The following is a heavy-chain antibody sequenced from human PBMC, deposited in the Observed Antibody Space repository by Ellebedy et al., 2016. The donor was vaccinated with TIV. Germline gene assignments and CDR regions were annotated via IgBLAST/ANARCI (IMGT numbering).Heavy chain of an antibody. CDR1: GDTFSNYA. Sequence: SVKVSCXASGDTFSNYAISWVRQAPGQGLEWMGGIIPILDTATYAHKFQGRFTITADESTSTVYMDLSSLTSEDTAVYYCARGFRVDSGYFAMDVWGQGTTVTVSS. V-gene: IGHV1-69*13. CDR2: IIPILDTA. J-gene: IGHJ6*02. CDR3: ARGFRVDSGYFAMDV. D-gene: IGHD2/OR15-2a*01.